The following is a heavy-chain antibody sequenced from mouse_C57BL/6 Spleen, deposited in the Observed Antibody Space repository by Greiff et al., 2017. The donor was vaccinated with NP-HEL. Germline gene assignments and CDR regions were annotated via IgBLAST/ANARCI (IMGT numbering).Heavy chain of an antibody. J-gene: IGHJ2*01. Sequence: VQLQQPGAELVKPGASVKLSCKASGYTFTSYWMHWVKQRPGQGLEWIGMIHPNSGSTNYNEKFKSKATLTVDKSSSTAYMQLSSLTSEDSAVYYCARTGTTVPYFDYWGQGTTLTVSS. D-gene: IGHD1-1*01. CDR3: ARTGTTVPYFDY. V-gene: IGHV1-64*01. CDR1: GYTFTSYW. CDR2: IHPNSGST.